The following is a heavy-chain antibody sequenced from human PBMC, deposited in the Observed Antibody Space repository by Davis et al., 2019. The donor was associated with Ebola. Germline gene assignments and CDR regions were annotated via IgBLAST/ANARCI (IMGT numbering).Heavy chain of an antibody. J-gene: IGHJ5*02. D-gene: IGHD3-16*01. Sequence: MPSETLSLTCAVYGGSFSGYYWSWIRQPPEKGLEWIGEVNDSGSTNYNPSLKGRVTISADTSKNQFSLNLKSVTATDTAVYYCARHTSRFDPWGQGTLVTVSS. CDR1: GGSFSGYY. CDR3: ARHTSRFDP. V-gene: IGHV4-34*01. CDR2: VNDSGST.